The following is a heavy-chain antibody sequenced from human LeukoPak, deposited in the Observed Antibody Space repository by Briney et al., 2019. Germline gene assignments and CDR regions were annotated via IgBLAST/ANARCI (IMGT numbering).Heavy chain of an antibody. CDR3: ARQGSGSYWSYYYYYMDV. CDR2: INHSGST. D-gene: IGHD3-10*01. Sequence: SETLSLTCAVYGGSFSGYYWSWIRQPPGKGLEWIGEINHSGSTNYNPSLKSRVTISVDTSKNQFSLKLSSVTAADTAVYYCARQGSGSYWSYYYYYMDVWGKGTTVTISS. J-gene: IGHJ6*03. CDR1: GGSFSGYY. V-gene: IGHV4-34*01.